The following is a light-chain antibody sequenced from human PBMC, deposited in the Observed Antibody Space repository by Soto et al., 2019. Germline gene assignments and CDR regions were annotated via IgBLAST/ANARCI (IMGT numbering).Light chain of an antibody. Sequence: QSALTQPPSASGTPGQRVTISCSGSGSNIGSDTVNWYQQFPGTAPKLLCYSDNQRPSGVPDRLSGSRSGTSASLAIRGLQSEDEAIYYCATGSGFGGATKLTVL. CDR3: ATGSG. V-gene: IGLV1-44*01. CDR2: SDN. J-gene: IGLJ3*02. CDR1: GSNIGSDT.